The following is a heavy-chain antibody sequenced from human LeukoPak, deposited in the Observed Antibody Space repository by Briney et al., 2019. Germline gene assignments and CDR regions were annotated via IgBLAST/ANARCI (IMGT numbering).Heavy chain of an antibody. D-gene: IGHD4-23*01. CDR2: MYYTGST. CDR1: GGSISSYY. CDR3: ASSTVVTSSYYYGMDV. V-gene: IGHV4-59*01. Sequence: SETLSLTCTVSGGSISSYYWSWIRQPPGKGLEWIGYMYYTGSTSYNPSLKSRVTISVDTSKSQFSLKLSSVTAADTAVYYCASSTVVTSSYYYGMDVWGQGTTVTVSS. J-gene: IGHJ6*02.